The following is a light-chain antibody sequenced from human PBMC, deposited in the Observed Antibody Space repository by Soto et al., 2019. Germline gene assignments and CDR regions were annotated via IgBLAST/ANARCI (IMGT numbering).Light chain of an antibody. J-gene: IGKJ4*01. CDR3: QQYNSYSALT. CDR2: DAS. Sequence: DIQMTQSPSTLSASVGDRVTITCRASQSISIWLAWYQQKPGQAPKLLFYDASSLESGVPSRFSGSGSGTEFTLHIISMQPDEFATYYCQQYNSYSALTFGGGTKVEIK. V-gene: IGKV1-5*01. CDR1: QSISIW.